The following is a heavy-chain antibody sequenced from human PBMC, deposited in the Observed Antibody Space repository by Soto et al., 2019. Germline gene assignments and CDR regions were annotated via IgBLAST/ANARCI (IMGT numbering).Heavy chain of an antibody. D-gene: IGHD2-21*02. CDR1: GFTFSSYS. CDR2: ISSSSSYI. Sequence: EVQLVESGGGLVKPGGSLRLSCAASGFTFSSYSMNWVRQAPGKGLEWVSSISSSSSYIYYADSVKGRFTISRDNAKNQLYLQMNSLRAEDPAVYYCSRGVVVTAPSDYWGQGTLVTVSA. J-gene: IGHJ4*02. CDR3: SRGVVVTAPSDY. V-gene: IGHV3-21*01.